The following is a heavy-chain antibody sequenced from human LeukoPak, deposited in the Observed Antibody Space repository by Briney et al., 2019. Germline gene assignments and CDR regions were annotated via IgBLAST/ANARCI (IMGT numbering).Heavy chain of an antibody. CDR3: ARDRIGYSYGIDH. CDR1: GFTFSSFE. V-gene: IGHV3-48*03. J-gene: IGHJ4*02. D-gene: IGHD5-18*01. CDR2: IRSSGSTT. Sequence: GGSLRLSCAASGFTFSSFEMNWVRQAPGKGLEWVSYIRSSGSTTYYADSVKGRFTISRDNAKRSLYLQMNSLRDEDTAIYYCARDRIGYSYGIDHWGQGTLVTVSS.